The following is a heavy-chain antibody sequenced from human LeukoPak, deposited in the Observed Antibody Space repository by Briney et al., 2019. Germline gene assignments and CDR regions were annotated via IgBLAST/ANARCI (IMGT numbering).Heavy chain of an antibody. D-gene: IGHD5-12*01. J-gene: IGHJ4*02. CDR3: AREYSGYDFDY. CDR2: ISSSSSYI. V-gene: IGHV3-21*01. Sequence: GGSLRLSCAASGFTFSSYSMNWVRQAPGKGLEWVSSISSSSSYIYYADSVKGRFTISRDNAKNSLYLQMNGLRAEDTAVYYCAREYSGYDFDYWGQGTLVTVSS. CDR1: GFTFSSYS.